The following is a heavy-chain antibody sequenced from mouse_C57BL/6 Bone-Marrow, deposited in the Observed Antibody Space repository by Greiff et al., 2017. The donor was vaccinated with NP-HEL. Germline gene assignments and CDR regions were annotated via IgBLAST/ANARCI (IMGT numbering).Heavy chain of an antibody. D-gene: IGHD2-1*01. J-gene: IGHJ4*01. V-gene: IGHV2-5*01. CDR2: IWRGGST. CDR1: GFSLTSYG. Sequence: QVQLKESGPGLVQPSQSLSITCTVSGFSLTSYGVHWVRQSPGKGLEWLGVIWRGGSTDYNAAFMSRLSITKDNSTSQVFFKMNSLQADDTAIYYAAKKRGNSSYYYAMDYWGQGTSGTVAS. CDR3: AKKRGNSSYYYAMDY.